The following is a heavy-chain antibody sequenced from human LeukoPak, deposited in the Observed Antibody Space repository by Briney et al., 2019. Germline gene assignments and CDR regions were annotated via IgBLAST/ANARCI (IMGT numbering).Heavy chain of an antibody. V-gene: IGHV3-30*02. CDR2: IRYDGSNK. J-gene: IGHJ4*02. CDR3: ARRSGIAVAGAFDY. Sequence: GGSLRLSCAASGFTFSSYGMHWVRQAPGKGLEWVAFIRYDGSNKYYADSVKGRFTISRDNSKNTLYLQMNSLRAEDTAVYYCARRSGIAVAGAFDYWGQGTLVTVSS. D-gene: IGHD6-19*01. CDR1: GFTFSSYG.